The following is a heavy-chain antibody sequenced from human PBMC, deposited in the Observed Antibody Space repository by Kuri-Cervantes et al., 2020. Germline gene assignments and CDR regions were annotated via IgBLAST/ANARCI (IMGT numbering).Heavy chain of an antibody. D-gene: IGHD6-13*01. J-gene: IGHJ4*02. CDR2: ISSTSSYI. Sequence: GESLKISCAASGFTFSTYSMNWVRQAPGKGLEWVSSISSTSSYIYYTDSVKGRFTISGDNAKNTVFLQMDNVGVEDAAIYYCAKHSKSQYYFDYWGRGTLVTVSS. V-gene: IGHV3-21*04. CDR1: GFTFSTYS. CDR3: AKHSKSQYYFDY.